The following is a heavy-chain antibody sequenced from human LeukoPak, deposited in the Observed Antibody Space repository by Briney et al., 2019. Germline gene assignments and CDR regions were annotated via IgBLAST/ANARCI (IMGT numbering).Heavy chain of an antibody. J-gene: IGHJ4*02. CDR2: IYYSGST. D-gene: IGHD3-22*01. Sequence: PSETLSLTCTVSGGSISSYCWSWIRQPPGKGLEWIGYIYYSGSTNYNPSLKSRVTISVDTSKNQFSLKLSSVTAADTAVYYCARVGYDSSGYPLDYWGQGTLVTVSS. CDR1: GGSISSYC. V-gene: IGHV4-59*01. CDR3: ARVGYDSSGYPLDY.